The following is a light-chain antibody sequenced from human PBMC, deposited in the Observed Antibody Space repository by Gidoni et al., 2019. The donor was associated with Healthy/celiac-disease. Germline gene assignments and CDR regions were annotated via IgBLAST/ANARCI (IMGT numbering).Light chain of an antibody. Sequence: QSALTQPSSVSGSPGQSITISCTGTSSDFGGYNYVSWYQQHPGKDPKLMIYEVSHRPSGVSTRFSGSKSGNTASLTISGLQAEDEADYYCSSYTSSSTRVFGGGTKLTVL. CDR3: SSYTSSSTRV. CDR2: EVS. CDR1: SSDFGGYNY. V-gene: IGLV2-14*01. J-gene: IGLJ3*02.